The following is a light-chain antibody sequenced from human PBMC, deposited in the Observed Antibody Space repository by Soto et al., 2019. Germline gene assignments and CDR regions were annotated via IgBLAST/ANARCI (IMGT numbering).Light chain of an antibody. CDR2: GAY. V-gene: IGKV3-15*01. J-gene: IGKJ2*01. CDR3: QHYNEWPLT. Sequence: EIVLTQSPVTLSVSPGERATLSCRASQGVNSNLAWYQQKPGQAPRLLIYGAYTRAAGIPARFSGSGSGTEFALTISSLQSEDFAFYYCQHYNEWPLTFGQGTKLEIK. CDR1: QGVNSN.